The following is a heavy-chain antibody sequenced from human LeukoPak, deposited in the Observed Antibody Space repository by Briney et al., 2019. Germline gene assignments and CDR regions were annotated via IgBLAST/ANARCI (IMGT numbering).Heavy chain of an antibody. Sequence: SETLSLTCTVSGGSISTYYWSWIRQPAGKGLEWIGRIYTSGSTNYNPSLKSRVTMSVDTSKNQFSLKLSSVTAADTAVYYCASGIDSSAFDYWGQGTLVTVSS. D-gene: IGHD3-22*01. CDR2: IYTSGST. CDR1: GGSISTYY. CDR3: ASGIDSSAFDY. J-gene: IGHJ4*02. V-gene: IGHV4-4*07.